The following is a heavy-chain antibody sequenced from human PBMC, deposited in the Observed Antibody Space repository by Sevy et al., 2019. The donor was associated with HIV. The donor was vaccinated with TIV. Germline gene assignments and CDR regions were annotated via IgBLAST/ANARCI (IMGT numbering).Heavy chain of an antibody. CDR1: GFSFSHYA. D-gene: IGHD2-8*01. J-gene: IGHJ4*01. V-gene: IGHV3-30-3*01. CDR2: ISYDGTYK. Sequence: WGSLRLSCAVSGFSFSHYAFHWVRQTPGKGLEWVSLISYDGTYKYYADSVKGRFTISRDNSKNTLYLQMNSLRGNDTAVYYCARVAASYCTNDCYHRFDYWGPGALVTVSS. CDR3: ARVAASYCTNDCYHRFDY.